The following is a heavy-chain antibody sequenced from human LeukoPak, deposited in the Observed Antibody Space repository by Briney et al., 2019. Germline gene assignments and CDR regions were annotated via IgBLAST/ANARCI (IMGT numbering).Heavy chain of an antibody. D-gene: IGHD2-2*01. Sequence: PSETLSLTCTVSGGSISSYYWGWIRQPPGKGLEWIGYIYYSGSTNYNPSLKSRVTISVDTSKNQFSLKLSSVTAADTAVYYCARDLRYCSSTSCSGNGAFDIWGQGTMVTVSS. J-gene: IGHJ3*02. CDR1: GGSISSYY. CDR3: ARDLRYCSSTSCSGNGAFDI. CDR2: IYYSGST. V-gene: IGHV4-59*01.